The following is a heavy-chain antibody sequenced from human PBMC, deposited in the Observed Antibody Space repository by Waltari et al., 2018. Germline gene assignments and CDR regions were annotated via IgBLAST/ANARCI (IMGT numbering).Heavy chain of an antibody. D-gene: IGHD2-15*01. CDR2: VYPSGST. J-gene: IGHJ4*02. Sequence: QVQLQESGPGLVKPSETLSLTCTVSGGSISDYYWNWIRQPAGKRLEWIGRVYPSGSTDYNPSRKRRVTMSVDTSKNQCSLEVRSVTAADTAVYYCARMRSGPFDYWGQGTLVTVSS. V-gene: IGHV4-4*07. CDR1: GGSISDYY. CDR3: ARMRSGPFDY.